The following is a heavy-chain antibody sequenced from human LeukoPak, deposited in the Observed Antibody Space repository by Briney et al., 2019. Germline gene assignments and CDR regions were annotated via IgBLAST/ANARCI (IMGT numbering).Heavy chain of an antibody. Sequence: GASVKVSCKASGYMFTGYFIHWVRQAPGQGLEWMGWINPNSGGTNYAQKFQGRVTMTRDMSISTAYMELSRLRSDDTAVYYCARSPDILTGENFDYWGQGTLVTVSS. V-gene: IGHV1-2*02. J-gene: IGHJ4*02. CDR3: ARSPDILTGENFDY. CDR2: INPNSGGT. CDR1: GYMFTGYF. D-gene: IGHD3-9*01.